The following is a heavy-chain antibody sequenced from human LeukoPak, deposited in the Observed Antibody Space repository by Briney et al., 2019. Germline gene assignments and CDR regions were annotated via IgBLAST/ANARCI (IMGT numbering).Heavy chain of an antibody. J-gene: IGHJ3*02. Sequence: ASVKVSCKASGYTFTGYYMHWVRQAPGQGLEWMGWINPNNDGTNYAQKFQGRVTMTRDTSISTAYMELSRRRSDDTAVYYCARGLSPGSPSAFDIWGQGTMVTVSS. CDR3: ARGLSPGSPSAFDI. V-gene: IGHV1-2*02. D-gene: IGHD3-10*01. CDR2: INPNNDGT. CDR1: GYTFTGYY.